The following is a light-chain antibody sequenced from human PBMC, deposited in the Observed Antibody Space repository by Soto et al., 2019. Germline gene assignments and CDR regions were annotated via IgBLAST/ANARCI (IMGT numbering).Light chain of an antibody. Sequence: QSALTQPASVSGSPGQSITISCTGTSSDVGDYKYVSWYQQHPGKAPKLLIYTVSNRPSGVSNRFSGSKSGNTASLTISGLQAEDEADYYCSSYTSSSSYVFGTGTKLTVL. CDR2: TVS. V-gene: IGLV2-14*01. CDR3: SSYTSSSSYV. J-gene: IGLJ1*01. CDR1: SSDVGDYKY.